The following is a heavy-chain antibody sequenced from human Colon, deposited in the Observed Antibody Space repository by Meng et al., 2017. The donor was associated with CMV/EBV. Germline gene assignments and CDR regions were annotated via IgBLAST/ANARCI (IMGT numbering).Heavy chain of an antibody. CDR3: ARDTTAARSHYFNF. CDR1: GFTFDNYA. J-gene: IGHJ4*02. Sequence: GGSLRLSCAASGFTFDNYAMHWVRQVPGKGLGWVSGITWNSGTIEYADSVRGRFTISRDNAKNYLYLQMNSLRLEDTAFYYCARDTTAARSHYFNFWGQGTLVTVSS. V-gene: IGHV3-9*01. CDR2: ITWNSGTI. D-gene: IGHD2-15*01.